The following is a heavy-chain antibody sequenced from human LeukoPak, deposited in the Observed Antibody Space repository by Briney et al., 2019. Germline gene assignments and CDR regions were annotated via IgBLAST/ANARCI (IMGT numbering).Heavy chain of an antibody. CDR1: GFTFSSYS. J-gene: IGHJ4*02. D-gene: IGHD1-26*01. CDR2: ISSSSSYI. V-gene: IGHV3-21*01. CDR3: ARDPTPIVPD. Sequence: PGGSLRLSCAASGFTFSSYSMNWVRQAPGKGLEWVSSISSSSSYIYYADSVKGRFTISRDNAKNPLYLQMNSLRAEDTAVYYCARDPTPIVPDWGQGTLVTVSS.